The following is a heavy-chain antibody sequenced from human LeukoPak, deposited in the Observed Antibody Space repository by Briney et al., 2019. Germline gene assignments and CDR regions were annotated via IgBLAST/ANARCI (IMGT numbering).Heavy chain of an antibody. CDR3: ARVGEGTNFDY. J-gene: IGHJ4*02. CDR1: GGSISSSSYY. Sequence: PSETLSLTCTVSGGSISSSSYYWGWIRQPPGKGLEWIGSIYYSGSTYYNPSLKSRVTISVDTSKNQFSLKLSSVTAADTAVYYCARVGEGTNFDYWGQGTLVTVSS. CDR2: IYYSGST. V-gene: IGHV4-39*07.